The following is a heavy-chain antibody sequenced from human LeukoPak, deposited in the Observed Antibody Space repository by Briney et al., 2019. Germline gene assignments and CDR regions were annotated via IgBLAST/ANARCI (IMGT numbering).Heavy chain of an antibody. D-gene: IGHD3-22*01. CDR2: IIPIFGTA. Sequence: ASVKVSCKASGGTFSSYAISWVRQAPGQGLEWMGGIIPIFGTANYAQKFQGRVTTTADESTSTAYMELSSLRSEDTAVYYCASLLHYYDSSGSGPPKDYWGQGTLVTVSS. J-gene: IGHJ4*02. CDR3: ASLLHYYDSSGSGPPKDY. V-gene: IGHV1-69*13. CDR1: GGTFSSYA.